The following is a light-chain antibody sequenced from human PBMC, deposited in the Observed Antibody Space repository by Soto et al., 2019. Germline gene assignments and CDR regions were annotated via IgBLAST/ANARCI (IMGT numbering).Light chain of an antibody. V-gene: IGKV3-11*01. CDR3: QQRSNWPPIFT. J-gene: IGKJ3*01. CDR2: DAS. Sequence: EIVLTQSPATLSLSPGERATHSCRASQSVSSYLAWYQQKPGQAPRLLIYDASNRATGIPARFSGSGSGTDFTLTISSLEPEDFAVYYCQQRSNWPPIFTFGPGTKVDIK. CDR1: QSVSSY.